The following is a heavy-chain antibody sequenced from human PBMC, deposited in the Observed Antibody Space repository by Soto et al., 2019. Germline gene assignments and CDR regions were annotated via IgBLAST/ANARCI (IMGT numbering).Heavy chain of an antibody. CDR3: AKGGRQWLVTSDFNY. V-gene: IGHV3-30*18. Sequence: GVSLRLSCAASGFTISSYGMHRVRQAPGKGLEWVAVISYDGRDTHYADSVKGRFTISRDSSKNTVSLEMTSLRAEDTAVYYCAKGGRQWLVTSDFNYWGQGALVT. CDR1: GFTISSYG. J-gene: IGHJ4*02. D-gene: IGHD6-19*01. CDR2: ISYDGRDT.